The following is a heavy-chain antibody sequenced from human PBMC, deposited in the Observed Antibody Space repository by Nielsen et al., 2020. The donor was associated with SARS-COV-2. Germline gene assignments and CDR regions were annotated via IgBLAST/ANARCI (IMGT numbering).Heavy chain of an antibody. Sequence: SVKVSCKASGGTFSSYAISWVRQAPGQGLEWIGWIVVGSGNTNYAQKFQERVTITRDMSTSTAYMELSSLRSEDTAVYYCAALTTPDSSGYTDYWGQGTLVTVSS. CDR1: GGTFSSYA. CDR3: AALTTPDSSGYTDY. CDR2: IVVGSGNT. V-gene: IGHV1-58*02. J-gene: IGHJ4*02. D-gene: IGHD3-22*01.